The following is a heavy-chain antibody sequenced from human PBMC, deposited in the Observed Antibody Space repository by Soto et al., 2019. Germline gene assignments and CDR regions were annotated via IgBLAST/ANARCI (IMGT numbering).Heavy chain of an antibody. CDR2: TSYDGSDK. V-gene: IGHV3-30*19. D-gene: IGHD3-16*01. CDR3: ARWGTTGVLDV. Sequence: QVQLVESGGGVVQPGTSLRVSCVGSGFTFRSYVIHWVRQAPGKGMEWVALTSYDGSDKYYDDSVRGRFTISRDNSRNAVELQMDSLRLEETALYYCARWGTTGVLDVWGQGTLVSVSS. J-gene: IGHJ1*01. CDR1: GFTFRSYV.